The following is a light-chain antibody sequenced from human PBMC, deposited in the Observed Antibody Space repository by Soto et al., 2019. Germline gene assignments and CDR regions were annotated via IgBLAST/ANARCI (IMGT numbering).Light chain of an antibody. CDR2: DAS. CDR1: QSISSW. Sequence: DIQMTQSPSTLCASVGDRVTITCRASQSISSWLAWYQQKPGKAPKLLIYDASSLESGVPSRFSGSGSGTEFTLTISSLQPDDFATYYCQQYNSYLRTFGQGTKVEIK. V-gene: IGKV1-5*01. J-gene: IGKJ1*01. CDR3: QQYNSYLRT.